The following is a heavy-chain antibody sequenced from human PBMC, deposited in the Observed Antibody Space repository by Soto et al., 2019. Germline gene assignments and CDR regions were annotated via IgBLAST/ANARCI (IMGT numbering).Heavy chain of an antibody. CDR1: GGTFSSYA. J-gene: IGHJ6*02. CDR3: ARDWVYYYDSSGYRFMDV. Sequence: SVKVSCKASGGTFSSYAICWVRQAPGQVLEWMGGIIPVFGTANYAQKFQGRVTITADKSTSTAYMELSSLRSEDTAVYYCARDWVYYYDSSGYRFMDVWGQGTTVTVSS. V-gene: IGHV1-69*06. D-gene: IGHD3-22*01. CDR2: IIPVFGTA.